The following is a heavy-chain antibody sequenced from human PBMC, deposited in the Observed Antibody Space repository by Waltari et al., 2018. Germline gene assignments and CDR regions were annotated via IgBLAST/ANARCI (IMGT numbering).Heavy chain of an antibody. Sequence: QVQLVQSGAEVKKPGASVKVSCKVSGYTLTELSMHWVRQAPGKGLEWMGGFDPEDGETICAQKFQGRVTMTEDTSTDTAYMELSSLRSEDTAVYYCATQTAKWELLRNAFDIWGQGTMVTVSS. V-gene: IGHV1-24*01. J-gene: IGHJ3*02. CDR3: ATQTAKWELLRNAFDI. CDR2: FDPEDGET. D-gene: IGHD1-26*01. CDR1: GYTLTELS.